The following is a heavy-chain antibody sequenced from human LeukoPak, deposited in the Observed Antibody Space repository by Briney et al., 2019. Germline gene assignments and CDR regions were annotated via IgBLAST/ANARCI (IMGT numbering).Heavy chain of an antibody. D-gene: IGHD3-10*01. CDR3: AREGGDDYYGSGSYSLPLDY. J-gene: IGHJ4*02. CDR2: ININTGNP. CDR1: GYTFTSYA. V-gene: IGHV7-4-1*02. Sequence: GASVKVSCKASGYTFTSYAMNWVRQAPGQGLEWMGWININTGNPTYAQGFTGRFVLSLDTSVSTAYLQISSLKAEDTAVYYCAREGGDDYYGSGSYSLPLDYWGQGTLVTVSS.